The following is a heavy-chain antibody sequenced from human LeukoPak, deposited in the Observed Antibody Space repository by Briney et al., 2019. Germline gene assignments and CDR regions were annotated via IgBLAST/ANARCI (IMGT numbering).Heavy chain of an antibody. Sequence: GGSLRLSCAAAELNFSSYEMYWVRQAPRKGVEGVSYISGSGETIYYADSVKGRFTISRDNANKSLYLRMSSLRVEDTAIYYCIPPAAGLRRTISTEYFHHWGQGALVTVSS. J-gene: IGHJ1*01. CDR1: ELNFSSYE. D-gene: IGHD6-13*01. CDR3: IPPAAGLRRTISTEYFHH. CDR2: ISGSGETI. V-gene: IGHV3-48*03.